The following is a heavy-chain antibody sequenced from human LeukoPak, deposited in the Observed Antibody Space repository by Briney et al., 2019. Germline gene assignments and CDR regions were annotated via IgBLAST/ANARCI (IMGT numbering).Heavy chain of an antibody. Sequence: GGSLRLSCAASGFHFSSYWMSWVRPAAGKGLEWVANIKQDGREKYSVASVPGRFTISRDKAKNSLYLQMNSLRSEDTAVYYCAIDWGKLGFGVPSFDDWGQGTLVTVSS. D-gene: IGHD3-10*01. V-gene: IGHV3-7*03. J-gene: IGHJ4*02. CDR3: AIDWGKLGFGVPSFDD. CDR1: GFHFSSYW. CDR2: IKQDGREK.